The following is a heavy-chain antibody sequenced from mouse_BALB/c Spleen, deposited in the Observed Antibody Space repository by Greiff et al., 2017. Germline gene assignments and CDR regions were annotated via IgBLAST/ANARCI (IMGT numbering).Heavy chain of an antibody. CDR2: ISYSGST. Sequence: EVQRVESGPGLVKPSQSLSLTCTVTGYSITSDYAWNWIRQFPGNQLEWMGYISYSGSTSYNPSLKSRISITRDTSKNQFFLQLNSVTTEDTATYYCARSGTGYFDYWGQGTTLTVSS. CDR3: ARSGTGYFDY. CDR1: GYSITSDYA. V-gene: IGHV3-2*02. D-gene: IGHD4-1*01. J-gene: IGHJ2*01.